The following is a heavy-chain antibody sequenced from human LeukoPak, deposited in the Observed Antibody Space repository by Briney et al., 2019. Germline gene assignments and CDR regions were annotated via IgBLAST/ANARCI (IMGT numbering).Heavy chain of an antibody. CDR3: ARRGLYCTGANCYFDY. CDR1: GFTFKSYG. D-gene: IGHD2-8*02. V-gene: IGHV3-33*01. CDR2: IWSDGSYI. J-gene: IGHJ4*02. Sequence: GGSLRLSCAASGFTFKSYGMHWVRQTPGKGLEWVAVIWSDGSYIYYADSVKGRFTISRDNSRDTLYLQMNRLEADDTALYYCARRGLYCTGANCYFDYWGPGTLVTVSS.